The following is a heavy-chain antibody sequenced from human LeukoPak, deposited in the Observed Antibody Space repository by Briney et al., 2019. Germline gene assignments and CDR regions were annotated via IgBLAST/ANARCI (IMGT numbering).Heavy chain of an antibody. CDR1: GYTFTSYY. Sequence: ASVKVSCKASGYTFTSYYMHWVRQAPGQGLEWMGIINPSGGSTSYAQKFQGRVTMTRDTSTSTVYMELSSLRSEDTAVYYCARDRRGLSAAAQYYFDYWGQGTLVTVSS. V-gene: IGHV1-46*01. D-gene: IGHD6-13*01. J-gene: IGHJ4*02. CDR2: INPSGGST. CDR3: ARDRRGLSAAAQYYFDY.